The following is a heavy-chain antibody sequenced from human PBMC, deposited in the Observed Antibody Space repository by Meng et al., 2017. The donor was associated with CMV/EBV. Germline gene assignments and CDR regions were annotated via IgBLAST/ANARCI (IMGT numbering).Heavy chain of an antibody. CDR1: GFTFSNAW. CDR2: IKSKTDGGTT. V-gene: IGHV3-15*01. CDR3: TTIYGIPRRGYSGYGAADAFDI. Sequence: GESLKISCAASGFTFSNAWMSWVRQAPGKGLEWVGRIKSKTDGGTTDYAAPVKGRFTISRDDSKNTLYLQMNSLKTEDTAVYYCTTIYGIPRRGYSGYGAADAFDIWGKGTMVTVSS. J-gene: IGHJ3*02. D-gene: IGHD5-12*01.